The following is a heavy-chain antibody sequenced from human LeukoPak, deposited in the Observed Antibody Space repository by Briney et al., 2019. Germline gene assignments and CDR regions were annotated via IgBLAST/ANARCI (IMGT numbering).Heavy chain of an antibody. Sequence: PGGSLRLSCAASGFTFSSYAMSWVRQAPGKGLEWVANIKQDGSEKYYVDSVKGRFTISRDNAKNSLYLQMNSLRAEDTAVYYCASSDYGFDYWGQGTLVTVSS. D-gene: IGHD4/OR15-4a*01. CDR2: IKQDGSEK. J-gene: IGHJ4*02. CDR1: GFTFSSYA. V-gene: IGHV3-7*01. CDR3: ASSDYGFDY.